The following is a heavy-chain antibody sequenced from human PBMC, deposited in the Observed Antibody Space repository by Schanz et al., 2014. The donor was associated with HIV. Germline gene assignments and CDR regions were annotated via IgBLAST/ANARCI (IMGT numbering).Heavy chain of an antibody. CDR3: AKVARWDYYNMDV. Sequence: VQLVESGGGVVQPGRSLRLSCAASGFSFSTYGMHWVRLAPGKGLEWVAIIWFDGSNKYYADSVKGRFTISRDNSKNTLYLQMNSLRAEDTAVYHCAKVARWDYYNMDVWGQGTTVTVSS. CDR1: GFSFSTYG. CDR2: IWFDGSNK. J-gene: IGHJ6*02. V-gene: IGHV3-33*06.